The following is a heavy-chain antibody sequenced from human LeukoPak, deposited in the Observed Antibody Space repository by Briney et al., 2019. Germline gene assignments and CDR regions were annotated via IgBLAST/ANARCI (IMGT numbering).Heavy chain of an antibody. CDR1: GFTVSSNH. CDR3: ARVVGYYGSGSYYRGYYYYGMDV. J-gene: IGHJ6*02. CDR2: ITDTGSTT. Sequence: GGSLRLSCAAAGFTVSSNHMIWVRQAPGKGLEWVSTITDTGSTTYYADSVKGRPTISRDNSKNTLYLQMNSLRAEDTAVYYCARVVGYYGSGSYYRGYYYYGMDVWGQGTTVTVSS. D-gene: IGHD3-10*01. V-gene: IGHV3-53*01.